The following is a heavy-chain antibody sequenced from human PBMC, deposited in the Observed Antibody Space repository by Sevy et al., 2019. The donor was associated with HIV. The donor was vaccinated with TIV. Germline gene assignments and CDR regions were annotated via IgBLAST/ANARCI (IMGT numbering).Heavy chain of an antibody. CDR3: ARGRGIAVAGGGYYSDY. CDR2: ISTYNGKT. Sequence: ASVKVSCKASGYTLSGSVITWVRQAPGQGLEWMGWISTYNGKTNYAQKFQDRVTMTTDTSTNTAYMELRSLRSDDTAIYFCARGRGIAVAGGGYYSDYWGQGALVTVSS. D-gene: IGHD6-19*01. V-gene: IGHV1-18*04. CDR1: GYTLSGSV. J-gene: IGHJ4*02.